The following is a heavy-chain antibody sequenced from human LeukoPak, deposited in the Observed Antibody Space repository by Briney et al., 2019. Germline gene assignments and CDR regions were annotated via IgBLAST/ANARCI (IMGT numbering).Heavy chain of an antibody. CDR1: GGSISSYY. Sequence: SETLSLTCTVSGGSISSYYWSWIRQPPGKGLEWIGYIYYSGSTNYNPSLKSRVTISVDTSKNQFSLKLSSVTAADTAVDYCASELRNNWFDPWGQGTLVTVSS. CDR3: ASELRNNWFDP. CDR2: IYYSGST. D-gene: IGHD1-26*01. J-gene: IGHJ5*02. V-gene: IGHV4-59*08.